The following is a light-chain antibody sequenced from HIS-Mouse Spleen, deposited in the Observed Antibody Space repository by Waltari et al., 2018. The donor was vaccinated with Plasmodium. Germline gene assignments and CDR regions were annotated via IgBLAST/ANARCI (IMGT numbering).Light chain of an antibody. CDR1: SLRSYY. CDR2: GKN. V-gene: IGLV3-19*01. CDR3: NSRDSSGNHLV. J-gene: IGLJ2*01. Sequence: SSELTQDPAVSVALGQTVRTTCQGDSLRSYYASWYQQKPGQAPVLVIYGKNTRPSGIPDRFSGSSSGNTASLTITGAQAEDEADYYCNSRDSSGNHLVFGGGTKLTVL.